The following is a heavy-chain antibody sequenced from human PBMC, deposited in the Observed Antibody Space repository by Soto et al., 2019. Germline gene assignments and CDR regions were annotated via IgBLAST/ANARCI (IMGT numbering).Heavy chain of an antibody. Sequence: GASLKISCKGSGYSFAGYWITWVRQKPGKGLEWMGRIDPSDSQTYYSPSFRGHVTISVTKSITTVFLPWSSLRASDTAMYYCARQIYDSDTGPTFQYYGYWGQGTLVTVSS. CDR3: ARQIYDSDTGPTFQYYGY. CDR1: GYSFAGYW. J-gene: IGHJ4*02. CDR2: IDPSDSQT. D-gene: IGHD3-22*01. V-gene: IGHV5-10-1*01.